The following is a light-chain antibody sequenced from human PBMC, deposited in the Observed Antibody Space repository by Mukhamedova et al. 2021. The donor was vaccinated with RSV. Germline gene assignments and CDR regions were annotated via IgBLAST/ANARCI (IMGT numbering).Light chain of an antibody. V-gene: IGKV1-33*01. J-gene: IGKJ2*01. CDR3: QQYDNLYT. Sequence: WYQRRVHGKAPNLLIYDASNLETGVPSRFSGGGSGTDFTFTISSLQTEDIATCYCQQYDNLYTFGQGTKLEIK. CDR2: DAS.